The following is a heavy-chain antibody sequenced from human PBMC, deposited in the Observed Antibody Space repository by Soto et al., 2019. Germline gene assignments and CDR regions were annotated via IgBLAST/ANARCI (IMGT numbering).Heavy chain of an antibody. Sequence: QVQLQQWGAGLLKPSETLSLTCAVYGGSFSGYYWSWIRQPPGKGLEWIGEINHSGSTNYNPSLKSRVTLAXXTXKXXFSLKLSSVTAADTAVYYCARFRGAAYYYYYGLDVWGQGTTVTVSS. D-gene: IGHD3-10*01. J-gene: IGHJ6*02. V-gene: IGHV4-34*01. CDR2: INHSGST. CDR1: GGSFSGYY. CDR3: ARFRGAAYYYYYGLDV.